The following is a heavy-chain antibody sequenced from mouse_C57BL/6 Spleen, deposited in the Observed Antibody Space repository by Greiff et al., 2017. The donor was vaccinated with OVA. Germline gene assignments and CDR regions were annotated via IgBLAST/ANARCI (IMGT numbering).Heavy chain of an antibody. D-gene: IGHD1-1*01. CDR1: GYTFTSYG. J-gene: IGHJ4*01. CDR3: ARGIDYGAMDY. Sequence: VQLQQSGAELARPGASVKLSCKASGYTFTSYGISWVKQRTGQGLEWIGEIYPRSGNTYYNEKFKGKATLTVEKSSSTAYMELRSLTSEDAAVYFCARGIDYGAMDYWGQGTSVTVSS. CDR2: IYPRSGNT. V-gene: IGHV1-81*01.